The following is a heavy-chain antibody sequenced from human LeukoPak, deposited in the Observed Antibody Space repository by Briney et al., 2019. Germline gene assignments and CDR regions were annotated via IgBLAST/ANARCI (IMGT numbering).Heavy chain of an antibody. D-gene: IGHD3-3*01. CDR2: INPNSGGT. J-gene: IGHJ3*02. Sequence: ASVKVSCKASGYTFTGYYIHWVRQAPGQGLEWMGWINPNSGGTNYAQKLQGRVTMTTDTSTSTAYMELRSLRSDDTAVYYCARVFGDDAFDIWGQGTLVTVSS. CDR3: ARVFGDDAFDI. CDR1: GYTFTGYY. V-gene: IGHV1-2*02.